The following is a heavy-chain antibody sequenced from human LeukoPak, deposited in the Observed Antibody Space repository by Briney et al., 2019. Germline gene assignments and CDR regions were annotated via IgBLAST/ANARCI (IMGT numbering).Heavy chain of an antibody. CDR2: IIPIFGTA. V-gene: IGHV1-69*13. CDR3: ARAYYYDSSGYSGPKRTDSYYFDY. CDR1: GGTFSSYA. Sequence: ASVKVSCNASGGTFSSYAISWVRQAPGQGLEWMGGIIPIFGTANYAQKFQGRVTITADESTSTAYMELSSLRSEDTAVYYCARAYYYDSSGYSGPKRTDSYYFDYWGQGTLVTVSS. D-gene: IGHD3-22*01. J-gene: IGHJ4*02.